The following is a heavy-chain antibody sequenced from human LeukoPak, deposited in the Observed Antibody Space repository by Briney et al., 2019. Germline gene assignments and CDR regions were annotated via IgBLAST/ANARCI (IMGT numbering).Heavy chain of an antibody. Sequence: PSETLSLTCAVYGGSFSGYYWSWIRQPPGKGLEWIGEINHSGSTNYNPSLKSRVTISVDTSKNQFSLKLSSVTAADTAVYYCARDKPHYYDSSGYEEVWGQGTLVTVSS. CDR3: ARDKPHYYDSSGYEEV. D-gene: IGHD3-22*01. J-gene: IGHJ4*02. CDR2: INHSGST. V-gene: IGHV4-34*01. CDR1: GGSFSGYY.